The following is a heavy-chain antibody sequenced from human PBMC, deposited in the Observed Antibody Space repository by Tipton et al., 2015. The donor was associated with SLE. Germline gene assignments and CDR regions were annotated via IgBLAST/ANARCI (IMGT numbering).Heavy chain of an antibody. Sequence: TLSLTCTVSGGSISSSNYYWGWIRQPPGKGLEWIGYMFYTGSTYYNPSLQSRVTISVGTSKYQFSLKLTSVTAADTAVYYCASETYGGRDAFDIWGQGTMVTVSS. J-gene: IGHJ3*02. V-gene: IGHV4-31*03. CDR3: ASETYGGRDAFDI. D-gene: IGHD4-23*01. CDR2: MFYTGST. CDR1: GGSISSSNYY.